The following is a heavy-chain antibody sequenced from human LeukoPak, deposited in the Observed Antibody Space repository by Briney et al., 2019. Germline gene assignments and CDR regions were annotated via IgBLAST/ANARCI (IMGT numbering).Heavy chain of an antibody. D-gene: IGHD3-3*01. Sequence: GSLRLSCAASGFTFSSYSMNWVRQAPGKGLEWVSYISSSSSTIYYADSVKGRFTISRDNAKNSLYLQMNSLRAEDTAVYYCATLLRGYYNYYYYGMDVWGQGTTVTVSS. CDR1: GFTFSSYS. CDR3: ATLLRGYYNYYYYGMDV. V-gene: IGHV3-48*01. CDR2: ISSSSSTI. J-gene: IGHJ6*02.